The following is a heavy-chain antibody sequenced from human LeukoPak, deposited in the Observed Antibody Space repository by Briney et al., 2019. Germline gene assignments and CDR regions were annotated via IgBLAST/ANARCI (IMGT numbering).Heavy chain of an antibody. J-gene: IGHJ4*02. Sequence: MASQTLSLTCTVSGGSISIGDYYWSWIRQPPGKGQEWIGYIYYSGSTYYNPSLKSRVTISLDRSKNQFSLKLSSVTAADTAVYYCARESGYYSPYDFWGQGTLVTVSS. CDR1: GGSISIGDYY. CDR3: ARESGYYSPYDF. V-gene: IGHV4-30-4*08. D-gene: IGHD3-22*01. CDR2: IYYSGST.